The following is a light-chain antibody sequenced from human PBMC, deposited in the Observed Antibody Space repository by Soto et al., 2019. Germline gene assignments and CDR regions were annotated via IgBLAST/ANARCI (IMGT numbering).Light chain of an antibody. CDR2: DVS. J-gene: IGLJ7*01. CDR1: SSDVGAYNF. V-gene: IGLV2-11*01. Sequence: QSALTQPPSVSGSPGQSVTISCTGTSSDVGAYNFVSWYQQYPGKAPKLIIFDVSARPSGVPDRFSGSKSGNTASLTISGLQADDEADYYCCSLTTSHTYVFGSGTQLTVL. CDR3: CSLTTSHTYV.